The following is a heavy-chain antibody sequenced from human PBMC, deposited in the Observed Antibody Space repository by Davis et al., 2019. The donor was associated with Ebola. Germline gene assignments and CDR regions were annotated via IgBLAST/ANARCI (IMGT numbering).Heavy chain of an antibody. CDR3: ARAVFHEVLDY. V-gene: IGHV3-30*04. Sequence: GESLKISCAASGFTFSNYAMHWVRQAPGKGLEWVAVVSHSEREKFYGDSVKGRFTISRDNSENTRYLQMNSLTADDTAVYYCARAVFHEVLDYWGQGTPVTVSS. CDR1: GFTFSNYA. D-gene: IGHD3-3*01. CDR2: VSHSEREK. J-gene: IGHJ4*02.